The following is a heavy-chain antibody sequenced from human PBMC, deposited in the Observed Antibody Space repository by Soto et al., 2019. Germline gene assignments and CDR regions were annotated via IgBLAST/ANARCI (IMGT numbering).Heavy chain of an antibody. D-gene: IGHD2-2*01. V-gene: IGHV1-18*04. CDR2: ISAYNGNT. Sequence: ASVKVSCKGSGYTFTSYGISWVRQAPGQGLEWMGWISAYNGNTNYAQKLQGRVTMTTDTSTSTAYMELRSLRSDDTAVYYCARCFIVVVPAALPQFDPWGQGTLVTVSS. CDR3: ARCFIVVVPAALPQFDP. J-gene: IGHJ5*02. CDR1: GYTFTSYG.